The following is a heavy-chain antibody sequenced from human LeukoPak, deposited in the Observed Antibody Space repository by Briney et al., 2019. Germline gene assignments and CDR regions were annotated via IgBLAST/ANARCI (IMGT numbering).Heavy chain of an antibody. CDR2: IYYSGST. Sequence: SETLSLTCTVSGGSISSYCWSWTRQPPGKGLEWIGYIYYSGSTNYNPSLKSRVTISVDTSKNQFSLKLSSVTAADTAVYYCARAFDWLLPNYWGQGTLVTVSS. CDR3: ARAFDWLLPNY. V-gene: IGHV4-59*01. D-gene: IGHD3-9*01. J-gene: IGHJ4*02. CDR1: GGSISSYC.